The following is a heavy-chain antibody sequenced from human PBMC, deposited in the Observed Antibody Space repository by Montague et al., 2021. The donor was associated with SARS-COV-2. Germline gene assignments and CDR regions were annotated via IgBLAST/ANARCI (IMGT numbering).Heavy chain of an antibody. D-gene: IGHD2-21*01. V-gene: IGHV3-48*03. J-gene: IGHJ6*02. Sequence: SLRLSCAASGFIFSSYEMNWVRQAPGKGLEWTSYISSSGGGSTKGYTDSVKGRFTISRDNAKNPLYLQMNSLRVEDTAIYYCARDRDWDDWCGMDVWGQGTTVTVSS. CDR1: GFIFSSYE. CDR3: ARDRDWDDWCGMDV. CDR2: ISSSGGGSTK.